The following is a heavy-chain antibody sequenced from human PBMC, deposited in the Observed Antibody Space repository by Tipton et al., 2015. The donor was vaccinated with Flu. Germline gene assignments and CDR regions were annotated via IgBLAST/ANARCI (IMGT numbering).Heavy chain of an antibody. CDR2: INHSGNI. D-gene: IGHD3-22*01. J-gene: IGHJ5*02. CDR3: AKTYFDSSDSPDRFDP. Sequence: TLSLTCAVYGGSFSGYYWSWIRQPPGKGLEWIGEINHSGNINYNPSLKSRVTISRDTSKSQFSLKLTSVTAADTAVYYCAKTYFDSSDSPDRFDPWGQGTLVTVSS. CDR1: GGSFSGYY. V-gene: IGHV4-34*01.